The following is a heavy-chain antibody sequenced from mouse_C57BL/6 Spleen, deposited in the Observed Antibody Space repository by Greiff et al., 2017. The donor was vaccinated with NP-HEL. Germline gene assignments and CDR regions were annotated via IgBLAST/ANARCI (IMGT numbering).Heavy chain of an antibody. CDR1: GYTFTSYW. V-gene: IGHV1-69*01. J-gene: IGHJ2*01. CDR3: ARTTGKNYFDY. D-gene: IGHD4-1*01. CDR2: IDPSDSYT. Sequence: VQLQQPGAELVMPGASVKLSCKASGYTFTSYWMPWVKQRPGQGLEWIGEIDPSDSYTNYNQKFKGKSTLTVDKSSSTAYMQLSSLTSEDSAVYYCARTTGKNYFDYWGQGTTLTVSS.